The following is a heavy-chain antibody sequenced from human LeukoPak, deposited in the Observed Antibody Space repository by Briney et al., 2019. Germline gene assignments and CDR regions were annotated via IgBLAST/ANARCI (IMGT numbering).Heavy chain of an antibody. Sequence: GGSLRLSWAASGFTFSSYSMNWVRQAPGKGLEWVSSISSSSSYIYYADSVKGRSTISRDNAKNSLYLQMNSLRAEDTAVYYCARDNSSGYYYIELDYWGQGTLVTVSS. J-gene: IGHJ4*02. V-gene: IGHV3-21*01. CDR1: GFTFSSYS. CDR3: ARDNSSGYYYIELDY. D-gene: IGHD3-22*01. CDR2: ISSSSSYI.